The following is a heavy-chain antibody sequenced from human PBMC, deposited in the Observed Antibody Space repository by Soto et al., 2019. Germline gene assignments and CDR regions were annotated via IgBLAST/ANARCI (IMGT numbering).Heavy chain of an antibody. J-gene: IGHJ6*02. V-gene: IGHV5-51*01. CDR1: GYSFTSYW. CDR2: IYPGDSDT. CDR3: ARSLSSEYYYYGMGV. D-gene: IGHD6-19*01. Sequence: PGESLKISCKGSGYSFTSYWIGWVRQMPGKGLEWMGIIYPGDSDTRYSPSFQGQVTISADKSISTAYLQWSSLKASDTAMYYCARSLSSEYYYYGMGVWGQGTTVTVSS.